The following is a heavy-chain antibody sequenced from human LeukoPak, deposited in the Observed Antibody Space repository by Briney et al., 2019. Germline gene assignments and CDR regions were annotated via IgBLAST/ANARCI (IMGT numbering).Heavy chain of an antibody. J-gene: IGHJ4*02. CDR1: GFTFSSYG. D-gene: IGHD3-22*01. CDR3: AKYYYDSSGYYYFDY. Sequence: GGTLRLSCAASGFTFSSYGMSWVRQAPGKGLEWVSAISGSGGSTYYADSVKGRFTISRDNSKNTLYLQMNSLRAEDTAVYYCAKYYYDSSGYYYFDYWGQGTLVTVSS. V-gene: IGHV3-23*01. CDR2: ISGSGGST.